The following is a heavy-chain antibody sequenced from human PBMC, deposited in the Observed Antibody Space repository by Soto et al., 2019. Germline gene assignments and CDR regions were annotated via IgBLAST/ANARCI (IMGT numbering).Heavy chain of an antibody. CDR1: GGSISSNNYY. V-gene: IGHV4-39*02. CDR2: ISYGGGT. CDR3: ARLNIVVVPAAMAWFDP. Sequence: QLHLQESGPGLVKPSETLSLTCSVSGGSISSNNYYWGWIRQPPGKGLEWIGSISYGGGTYYNPSLESRVTMSVDTPKNHFSLRLSSVTAADTAVYYCARLNIVVVPAAMAWFDPWGQGTLVIVSS. D-gene: IGHD2-2*01. J-gene: IGHJ5*02.